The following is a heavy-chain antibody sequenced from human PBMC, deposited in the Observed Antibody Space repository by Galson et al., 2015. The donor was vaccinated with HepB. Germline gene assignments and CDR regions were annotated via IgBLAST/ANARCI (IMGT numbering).Heavy chain of an antibody. CDR2: ISPYNANT. V-gene: IGHV1-18*01. CDR3: AREGSYCIGDACYYYFDY. CDR1: GYTFGDSG. Sequence: SVKVSCKASGYTFGDSGIVWVRQAPGQGLEWMGWISPYNANTNYAQTFRGRVTLTTVTSTTTAYMELRSLRSDDTAIYYCAREGSYCIGDACYYYFDYWGQGSLVTVSS. D-gene: IGHD2-15*01. J-gene: IGHJ4*02.